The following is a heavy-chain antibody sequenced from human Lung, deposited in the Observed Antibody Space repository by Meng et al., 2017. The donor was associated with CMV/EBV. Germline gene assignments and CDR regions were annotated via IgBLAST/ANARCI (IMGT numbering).Heavy chain of an antibody. CDR3: TSWPDYKDYYYYGMDV. D-gene: IGHD4-11*01. Sequence: SLKISXAASGFTFSGSAMHWVRQASGKGVEWVGRIRSKANSYATAYAASVKGRFTISRDDSKNTAYLQMNSLKTEDTAVYYCTSWPDYKDYYYYGMDVWGQGTTVTVSS. J-gene: IGHJ6*02. CDR2: IRSKANSYAT. CDR1: GFTFSGSA. V-gene: IGHV3-73*01.